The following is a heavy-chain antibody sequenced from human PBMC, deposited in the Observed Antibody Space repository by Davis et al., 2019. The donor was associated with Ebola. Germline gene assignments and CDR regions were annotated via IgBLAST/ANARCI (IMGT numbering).Heavy chain of an antibody. CDR2: MNPNSGNT. D-gene: IGHD6-13*01. V-gene: IGHV1-8*01. CDR3: ALATTAGSWPRKYYYYGMDV. CDR1: GYTFTSYD. J-gene: IGHJ6*02. Sequence: ALVKVSCKASGYTFTSYDINWVRQATGQGLEWMGWMNPNSGNTGYAQKFQGRVTMTRNTSISTAYMELSSLRSEDTAVYYCALATTAGSWPRKYYYYGMDVWGQGTTVTVSS.